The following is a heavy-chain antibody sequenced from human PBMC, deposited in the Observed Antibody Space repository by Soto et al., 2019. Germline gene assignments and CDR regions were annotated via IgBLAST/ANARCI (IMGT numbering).Heavy chain of an antibody. Sequence: EVQLVQSGAEVTKPGESLKISCKASGYSFTDYWIGWVRQMPGKGLEGMGTIYPGDSDTKYSPSFPGQGTMSADKSISAGFLQWNSLKASDTAMYYCARDGLSSSSSFDYWGQGTLVTVSS. D-gene: IGHD6-6*01. CDR2: IYPGDSDT. CDR1: GYSFTDYW. J-gene: IGHJ4*02. CDR3: ARDGLSSSSSFDY. V-gene: IGHV5-51*01.